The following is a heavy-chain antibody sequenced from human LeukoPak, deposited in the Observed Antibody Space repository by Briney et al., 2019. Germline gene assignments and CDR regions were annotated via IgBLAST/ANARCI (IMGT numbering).Heavy chain of an antibody. J-gene: IGHJ4*02. CDR1: GFTFSSYA. D-gene: IGHD6-19*01. CDR3: ARDVRSGIAVAGIFDY. Sequence: GGSLRLSCAASGFTFSSYAMHWVRQAPGKGLEWVAVISYDGSNKYYADSVKGRFTISRDNSKNTLYLQMNSLRAEDTAVYYCARDVRSGIAVAGIFDYWGQGTLVTVSS. CDR2: ISYDGSNK. V-gene: IGHV3-30-3*01.